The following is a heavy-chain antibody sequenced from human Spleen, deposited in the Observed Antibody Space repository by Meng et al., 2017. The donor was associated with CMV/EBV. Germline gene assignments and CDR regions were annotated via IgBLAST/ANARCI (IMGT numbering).Heavy chain of an antibody. D-gene: IGHD6-19*01. Sequence: GESLKISCAASGFTFSTYGMHWVRQAPGKGLEWVAVISYDGSNKYYADSVKGRFTISRDNFKNTLYLQMNSLRAEDTAVYYCARGFRSSGWDGWFDPWGQGTLVTVSS. V-gene: IGHV3-30*19. CDR1: GFTFSTYG. CDR3: ARGFRSSGWDGWFDP. J-gene: IGHJ5*02. CDR2: ISYDGSNK.